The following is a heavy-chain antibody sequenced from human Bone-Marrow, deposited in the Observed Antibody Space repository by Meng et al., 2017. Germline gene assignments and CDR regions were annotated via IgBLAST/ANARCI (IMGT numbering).Heavy chain of an antibody. CDR1: GFTFRSYW. V-gene: IGHV3-74*01. D-gene: IGHD1-1*01. CDR2: INRGESTK. J-gene: IGHJ4*02. Sequence: GESLKISCAASGFTFRSYWMHWVRQAPGKGLVWVSCINRGESTKRYADSVKGRFTISRDNAKNTLYLQMNSLRAEDTAVYFCAREADRRPLPFDYWGQGPLVTVSS. CDR3: AREADRRPLPFDY.